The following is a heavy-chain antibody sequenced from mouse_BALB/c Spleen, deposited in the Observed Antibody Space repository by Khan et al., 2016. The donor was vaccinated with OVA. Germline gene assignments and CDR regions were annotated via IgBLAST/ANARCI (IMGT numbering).Heavy chain of an antibody. CDR2: IGPGGGRT. Sequence: DLVKPGASVKLSCKASGYTLTSYWINWTKQRPGQGLEWIGRIGPGGGRTHYNEMFNGKATLNVDTSSTTAYIQLSSLSSEDSAFYVWAREAYYCYSYYSMDYWGQGTSVTVSA. D-gene: IGHD2-12*01. V-gene: IGHV1S41*01. CDR1: GYTLTSYW. J-gene: IGHJ4*01. CDR3: AREAYYCYSYYSMDY.